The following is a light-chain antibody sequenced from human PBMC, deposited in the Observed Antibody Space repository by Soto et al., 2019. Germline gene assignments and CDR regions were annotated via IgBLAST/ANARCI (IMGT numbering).Light chain of an antibody. J-gene: IGKJ1*01. CDR1: QSVSAGY. V-gene: IGKV3-20*01. CDR2: ETS. CDR3: QQYGNSPT. Sequence: EIVLTQSPGTLSLSPGERATLSCRASQSVSAGYFAWYQQKPGQAPRLLIYETSSRTTSTPDRFSGSGSGTDFTLTISILEPEDFALYYCQQYGNSPTFGPGTKVEIK.